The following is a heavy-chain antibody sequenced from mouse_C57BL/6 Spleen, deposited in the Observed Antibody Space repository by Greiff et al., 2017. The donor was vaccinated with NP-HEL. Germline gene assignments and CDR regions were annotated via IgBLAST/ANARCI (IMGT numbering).Heavy chain of an antibody. V-gene: IGHV1-15*01. Sequence: VKVVESGAELVRPGASVTLSCKASGYTFTDYEMHWVKQTPVHGLEWIGAIDPETGGTAYNQKFKGKAILTADKSSSTAYMELRSLTSEDSAVYYCTRDSHYYGSAWFAYWGQGTLVTVSA. D-gene: IGHD1-1*01. J-gene: IGHJ3*01. CDR1: GYTFTDYE. CDR2: IDPETGGT. CDR3: TRDSHYYGSAWFAY.